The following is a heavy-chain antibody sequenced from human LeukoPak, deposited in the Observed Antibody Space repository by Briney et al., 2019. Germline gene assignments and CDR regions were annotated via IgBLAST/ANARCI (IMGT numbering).Heavy chain of an antibody. J-gene: IGHJ4*02. CDR3: ARVSSSGYYSANFDY. V-gene: IGHV3-7*01. CDR1: GFTFSSYE. Sequence: GGSLRLSCAASGFTFSSYEMNWVRQAPGKGLEWVANIKQDGSEKYYVDSVKGRFTISRDNDKNSLYLQMNSLRAEDTAVYYCARVSSSGYYSANFDYWGQGTLVTVSS. CDR2: IKQDGSEK. D-gene: IGHD3-22*01.